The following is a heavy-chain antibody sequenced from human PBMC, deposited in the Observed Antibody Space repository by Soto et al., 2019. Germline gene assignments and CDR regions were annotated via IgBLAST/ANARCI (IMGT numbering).Heavy chain of an antibody. Sequence: EVRLVESGGGSVQPGGSLRLSCAVSGFTVNTNYMSWVRQAPGKGLEWVSVMYSGGNTEYADSVQGRFTVSRDTSKNTLYLKMHSLRPEDTAVYYCTRDSSYYGAGRGVLDYWGQGTLVTVSS. CDR1: GFTVNTNY. V-gene: IGHV3-66*01. D-gene: IGHD3-10*01. J-gene: IGHJ4*02. CDR3: TRDSSYYGAGRGVLDY. CDR2: MYSGGNT.